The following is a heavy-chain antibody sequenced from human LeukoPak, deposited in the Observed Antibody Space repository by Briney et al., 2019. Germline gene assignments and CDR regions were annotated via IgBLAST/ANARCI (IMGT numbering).Heavy chain of an antibody. D-gene: IGHD3-22*01. V-gene: IGHV6-1*01. Sequence: SLTPSLTCVISGESVSATGAAWNWIRQSPSRGLEWLGRTYYKSKWYNDYAVSVNSRISINPDTSKNQFSLQLNSVTPEDTAVYYCAREEFASGHYYDSSRYYYYYYGMDVWGQGTTVTVSS. CDR2: TYYKSKWYN. CDR3: AREEFASGHYYDSSRYYYYYYGMDV. J-gene: IGHJ6*02. CDR1: GESVSATGAA.